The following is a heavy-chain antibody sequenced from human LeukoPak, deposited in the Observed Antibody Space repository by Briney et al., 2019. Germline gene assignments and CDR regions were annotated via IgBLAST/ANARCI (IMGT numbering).Heavy chain of an antibody. D-gene: IGHD6-6*01. CDR2: IIPIFGTA. V-gene: IGHV1-69*13. Sequence: ASVKVSCKASGGTFSSYAISWVRQAPGQGLEWMGGIIPIFGTANYAQKFQGRVTITADESTSTAYMELSSLRSEDTAVYYCARIGYSSSSEKGDYWGQGTLVTVSS. CDR3: ARIGYSSSSEKGDY. J-gene: IGHJ4*02. CDR1: GGTFSSYA.